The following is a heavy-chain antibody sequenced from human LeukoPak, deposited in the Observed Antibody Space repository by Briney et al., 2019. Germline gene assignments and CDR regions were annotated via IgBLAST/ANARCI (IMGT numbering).Heavy chain of an antibody. J-gene: IGHJ4*02. D-gene: IGHD2-8*01. CDR3: AKDNRMLYEPFYFDH. CDR1: GFTFTSYP. V-gene: IGHV3-23*01. Sequence: PGGSLRLSCAASGFTFTSYPMTWVRQAPGKGLEWVSGTSGSGGSTYYADSVKGRFTISRDNSKNTLYLQMNSLRAEDTALYYCAKDNRMLYEPFYFDHWGQGTLVTVSS. CDR2: TSGSGGST.